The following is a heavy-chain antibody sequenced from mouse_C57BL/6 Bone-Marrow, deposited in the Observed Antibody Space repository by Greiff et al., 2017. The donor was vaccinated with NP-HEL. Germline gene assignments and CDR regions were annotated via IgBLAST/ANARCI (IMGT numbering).Heavy chain of an antibody. V-gene: IGHV1-50*01. J-gene: IGHJ2*01. Sequence: QVQLQQPGAELVKPGASVKLSCKASGYTFTSSWMQWVKQRPGQGLEWIGEIDPSDSYTNYNQKFKGKATLTVDPSSSTAYMQLSSLTSEDSAVYYCARGYGYDGYYFDYWGQGTTLTVSS. D-gene: IGHD2-2*01. CDR2: IDPSDSYT. CDR1: GYTFTSSW. CDR3: ARGYGYDGYYFDY.